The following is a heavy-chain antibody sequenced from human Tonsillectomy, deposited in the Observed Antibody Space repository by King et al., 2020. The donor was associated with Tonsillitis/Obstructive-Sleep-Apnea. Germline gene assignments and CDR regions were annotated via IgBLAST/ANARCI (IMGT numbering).Heavy chain of an antibody. CDR1: GYTFTSYG. CDR2: ISAYNGNT. V-gene: IGHV1-18*01. D-gene: IGHD3-16*01. Sequence: VQLVESGAEVKKPGASVTVSCTASGYTFTSYGISWVRQAPGQGLEWMGWISAYNGNTNSAQKLQGRVTMTTDTSTSTAYLELRSLRSDDTAVYYCARDNGIMITFGDLDYWGQGTLVTVSS. J-gene: IGHJ4*02. CDR3: ARDNGIMITFGDLDY.